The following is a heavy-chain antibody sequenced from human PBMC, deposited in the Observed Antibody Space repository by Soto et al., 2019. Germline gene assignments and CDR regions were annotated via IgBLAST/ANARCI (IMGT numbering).Heavy chain of an antibody. CDR1: GFAFSTYW. V-gene: IGHV3-7*03. CDR3: AKGPYSSYGMDV. J-gene: IGHJ6*02. D-gene: IGHD4-4*01. Sequence: GGSLRLSCGASGFAFSTYWMSWVRQAPGKGLEWVTNIKPDGSEKNYADSVKGRFTISRDNSKNTLYLQMNSLRAEDTAVYYCAKGPYSSYGMDVWGQGTTVTVSS. CDR2: IKPDGSEK.